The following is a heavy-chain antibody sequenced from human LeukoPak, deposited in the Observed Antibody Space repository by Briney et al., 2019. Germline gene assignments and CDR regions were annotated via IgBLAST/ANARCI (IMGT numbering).Heavy chain of an antibody. CDR2: ISTTGRTI. J-gene: IGHJ4*02. V-gene: IGHV3-48*03. CDR3: ARGDDYGDSLVAY. D-gene: IGHD4-17*01. CDR1: GFAFSGYE. Sequence: GGSLRLSCAASGFAFSGYEMNWVRQAPGKGLEWISYISTTGRTIYYADSVKGRFTISRDNAKNSLYLQMNSLSAEGTAVYYCARGDDYGDSLVAYWGQGTLVTVSS.